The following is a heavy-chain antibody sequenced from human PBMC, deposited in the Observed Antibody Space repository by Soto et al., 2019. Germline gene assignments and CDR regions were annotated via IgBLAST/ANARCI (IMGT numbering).Heavy chain of an antibody. CDR3: ARHRHPRGTVGATSPLDP. J-gene: IGHJ5*02. CDR2: HYSGGST. Sequence: DVQLVESGGGLVQPGVSLRLSCAISGFSVSSNYLSWVRQAPGKWLEWVSVHYSGGSTYYADSVQGRFTISRDKSNNTLYLQMRRVRAQDTAVYFCARHRHPRGTVGATSPLDPWGQGTQVTVSS. D-gene: IGHD1-26*01. V-gene: IGHV3-53*01. CDR1: GFSVSSNY.